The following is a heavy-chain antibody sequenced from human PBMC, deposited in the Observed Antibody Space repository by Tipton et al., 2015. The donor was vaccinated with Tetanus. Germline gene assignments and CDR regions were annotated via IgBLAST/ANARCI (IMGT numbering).Heavy chain of an antibody. J-gene: IGHJ4*02. CDR3: ARIRLNPVPHIGL. CDR2: IYFSGRA. V-gene: IGHV4-39*01. Sequence: TLSLTCTVSGGSINSTTYYWGWIRQAPGEGLEWIGSIYFSGRAYYNPSLKSRVTISIHTSKNQLSLSLTSVTAADTARYQCARIRLNPVPHIGLWGQGPLVTVSS. CDR1: GGSINSTTYY. D-gene: IGHD2-21*01.